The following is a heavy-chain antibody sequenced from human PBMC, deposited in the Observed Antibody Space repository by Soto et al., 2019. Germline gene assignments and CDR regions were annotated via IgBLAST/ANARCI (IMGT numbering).Heavy chain of an antibody. V-gene: IGHV1-69*04. D-gene: IGHD1-26*01. Sequence: SVKVSCKASGGTFSSYTISWVRQAPGQGLEWMGRIIPILGIANYAQKFQGRVTITADKSTSTAYMELSSLRAEDTAVYYCAKDLGEWELLRGVFDYWGQGTLVTVSS. CDR2: IIPILGIA. J-gene: IGHJ4*02. CDR3: AKDLGEWELLRGVFDY. CDR1: GGTFSSYT.